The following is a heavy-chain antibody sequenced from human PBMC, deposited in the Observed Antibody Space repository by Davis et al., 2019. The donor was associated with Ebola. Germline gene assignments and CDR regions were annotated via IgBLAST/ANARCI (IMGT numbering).Heavy chain of an antibody. V-gene: IGHV2-26*01. J-gene: IGHJ2*01. Sequence: SGPTLVKPTETLTLTCTVSGFSLSNARMGVSWIRQPPGKALEWLAHIFSNDEKSYSTSLKSRLTISKDTSKSQVVLTMTNMDPVDTATYYCARIGQDCSSTSCYVSYWYFDLWGRGTLVTVSS. CDR2: IFSNDEK. CDR1: GFSLSNARMG. CDR3: ARIGQDCSSTSCYVSYWYFDL. D-gene: IGHD2-2*01.